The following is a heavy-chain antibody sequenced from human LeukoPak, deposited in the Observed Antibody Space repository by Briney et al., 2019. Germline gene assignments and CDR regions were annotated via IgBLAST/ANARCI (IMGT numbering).Heavy chain of an antibody. CDR2: ISAYNGNT. J-gene: IGHJ5*02. V-gene: IGHV1-18*01. D-gene: IGHD6-13*01. CDR1: GYTFTNYG. CDR3: ARDAAAGTQWFDP. Sequence: ASVKVSCKASGYTFTNYGISWVRQAPGQGLEWMGWISAYNGNTNNAQKLQGRVTMTTDTSTSTAYMELGSLRSDDTAVYYCARDAAAGTQWFDPWGQGTLVTVSS.